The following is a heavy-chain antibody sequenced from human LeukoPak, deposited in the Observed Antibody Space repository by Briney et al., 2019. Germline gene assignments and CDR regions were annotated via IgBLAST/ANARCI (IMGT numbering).Heavy chain of an antibody. D-gene: IGHD3-10*01. CDR3: ARGGEGHYYGSASQDY. CDR2: INHSGNT. J-gene: IGHJ4*02. V-gene: IGHV4-34*01. Sequence: PSETLSLTCAVYGGSFIDYWWSWIRQPPGNGLEWIGEINHSGNTNYNPSLKSRVTISIDTSKNQVSLKLSSVTAADTAVYYCARGGEGHYYGSASQDYWGQGTLVTVSS. CDR1: GGSFIDYW.